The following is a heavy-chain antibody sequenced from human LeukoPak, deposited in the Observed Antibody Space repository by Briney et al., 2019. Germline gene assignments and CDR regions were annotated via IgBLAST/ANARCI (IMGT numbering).Heavy chain of an antibody. Sequence: SETLSLTCTVSGGSISSGDYYWSWIRQPPGKGLEWIGYIYYSGSTYYNPSLKSRVTVSVDTSKNQFSLKLSSLTAADTAVYYCARRVTYYDFWSSENYFDYWGQGTLVTVSS. V-gene: IGHV4-30-4*08. D-gene: IGHD3-3*01. J-gene: IGHJ4*02. CDR3: ARRVTYYDFWSSENYFDY. CDR2: IYYSGST. CDR1: GGSISSGDYY.